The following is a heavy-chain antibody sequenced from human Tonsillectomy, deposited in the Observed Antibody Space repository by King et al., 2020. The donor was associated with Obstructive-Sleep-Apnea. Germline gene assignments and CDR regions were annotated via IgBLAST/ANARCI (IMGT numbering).Heavy chain of an antibody. CDR2: IIGSGGST. CDR3: AKGPLNYDFWGGYSYGMDV. V-gene: IGHV3-23*04. D-gene: IGHD3-3*01. Sequence: VQLVESGGGLVQPGGSLRLSCAASGFTFSSYAMSWVRQAPGKGLEWVSAIIGSGGSTYYADSVKGRFTISRDNSKNTLYLQMNSLRAEDTAVYYCAKGPLNYDFWGGYSYGMDVWGQGTTVTVSS. CDR1: GFTFSSYA. J-gene: IGHJ6*02.